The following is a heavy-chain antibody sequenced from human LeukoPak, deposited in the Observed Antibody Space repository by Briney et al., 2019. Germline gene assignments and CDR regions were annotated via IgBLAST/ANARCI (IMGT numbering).Heavy chain of an antibody. J-gene: IGHJ4*02. CDR3: ARGDKFSGDY. Sequence: GGSLRLSCAASGFTFSTYWMSWVCQARGKGLEGVTNIHKDGNENYYVYSETGLFTTTRNNTKNSLYLQMNSLRAEDTAVYYCARGDKFSGDYWGQGTLVTVSS. V-gene: IGHV3-7*04. D-gene: IGHD2-15*01. CDR1: GFTFSTYW. CDR2: IHKDGNEN.